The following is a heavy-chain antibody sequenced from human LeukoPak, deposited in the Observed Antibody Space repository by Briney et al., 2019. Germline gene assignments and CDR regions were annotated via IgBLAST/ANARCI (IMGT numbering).Heavy chain of an antibody. D-gene: IGHD2-21*01. CDR1: GFTFSTYG. CDR3: AKEQAHRLPFDH. V-gene: IGHV3-23*01. CDR2: IGGSDGTT. J-gene: IGHJ4*02. Sequence: GGSLRLSCAASGFTFSTYGMNWVRQAPGEGLKCVSAIGGSDGTTFYADSVKGRFTISRDTSKNTLYLQMNSLRAEDTAVYYCAKEQAHRLPFDHWGQGTLVTVSS.